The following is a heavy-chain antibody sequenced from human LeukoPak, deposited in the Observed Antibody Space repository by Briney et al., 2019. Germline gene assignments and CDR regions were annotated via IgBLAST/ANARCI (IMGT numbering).Heavy chain of an antibody. V-gene: IGHV3-74*01. CDR1: GYSFSSYW. CDR2: INGAGTTT. J-gene: IGHJ6*02. CDR3: IRGVSGYYSYYAMDV. Sequence: PGGSLRLSCGASGYSFSSYWMHWVRQVPGKGLVWVSRINGAGTTTTYADSVKGRFTISRDNAKNTLPLEMDSLRVEDTAVYYCIRGVSGYYSYYAMDVWGQGTTVIVSS. D-gene: IGHD1-26*01.